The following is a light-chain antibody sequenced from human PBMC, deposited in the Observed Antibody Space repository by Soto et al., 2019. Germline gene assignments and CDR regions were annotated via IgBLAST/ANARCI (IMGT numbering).Light chain of an antibody. V-gene: IGLV3-21*02. CDR2: DDS. CDR1: NSGRRS. Sequence: SYELTQPPSVSVAPGQAARITCGGDNSGRRSVHWYQQKPGQAPVVVVYDDSDRPSGIPERFSGSNSGNTATLTISRVEAGDEADYYCQVWETSSDHPGFGGGTKLTVL. CDR3: QVWETSSDHPG. J-gene: IGLJ2*01.